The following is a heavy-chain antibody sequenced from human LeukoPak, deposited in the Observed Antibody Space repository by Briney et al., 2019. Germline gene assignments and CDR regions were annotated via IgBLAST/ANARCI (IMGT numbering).Heavy chain of an antibody. CDR1: GFTFSSYW. CDR2: INSDGSTT. V-gene: IGHV3-74*01. D-gene: IGHD2-2*01. Sequence: PGGSLRLSCAASGFTFSSYWMYWVRHAPGKGLVWVSRINSDGSTTSYADSVKGRFTISRDNAKNTLYLQMNSLRAEDTAVYYCTKDDDSTSYYFDYWGQGTLVTVSS. CDR3: TKDDDSTSYYFDY. J-gene: IGHJ4*02.